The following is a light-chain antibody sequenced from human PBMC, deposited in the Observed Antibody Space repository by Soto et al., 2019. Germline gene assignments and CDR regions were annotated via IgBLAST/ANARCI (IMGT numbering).Light chain of an antibody. Sequence: ALTQPASVSGSPGQSITISCTGTSSDVGAYNFVSWHQQHPGKAPKLMIYNVYDRPSGISYRFSGSKSGNTASLTISGLQGGDEADYYCSAYTVSRTYVFGTGTKVTVL. V-gene: IGLV2-14*03. J-gene: IGLJ1*01. CDR1: SSDVGAYNF. CDR3: SAYTVSRTYV. CDR2: NVY.